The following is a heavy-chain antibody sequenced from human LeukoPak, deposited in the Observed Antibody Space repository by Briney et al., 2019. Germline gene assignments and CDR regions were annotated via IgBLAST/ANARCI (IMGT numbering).Heavy chain of an antibody. J-gene: IGHJ4*02. Sequence: SETLSLPFTVSGGSISSYYWSWIRPPAGKGLEWIGRFYSGGSTDYNPSLKSRVTMSVDTSKNQFSLKLSSVTAADTAVYYCARVYSGYDLPGSLANYYFDYWGQGTLATVSS. D-gene: IGHD5-12*01. V-gene: IGHV4-4*07. CDR3: ARVYSGYDLPGSLANYYFDY. CDR1: GGSISSYY. CDR2: FYSGGST.